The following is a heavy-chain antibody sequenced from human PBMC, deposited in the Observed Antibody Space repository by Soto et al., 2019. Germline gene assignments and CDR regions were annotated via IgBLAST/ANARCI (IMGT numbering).Heavy chain of an antibody. Sequence: QLQLQESGPGLVKPSETLSLTCTVSGGSISGSSYYWGWIRQPPGKGLEWIGTIYYSGSTYYNPSRKSRVTISVDTSKNQFSLKLRSVTAADTAVYYCARPLYFYGSGSYPWFDPWGQGTLVTVSS. J-gene: IGHJ5*02. CDR1: GGSISGSSYY. CDR3: ARPLYFYGSGSYPWFDP. V-gene: IGHV4-39*01. D-gene: IGHD3-10*01. CDR2: IYYSGST.